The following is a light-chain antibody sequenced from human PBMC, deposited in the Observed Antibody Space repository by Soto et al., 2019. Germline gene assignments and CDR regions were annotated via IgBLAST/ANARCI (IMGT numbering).Light chain of an antibody. CDR2: GAS. CDR3: QQYDSSPLT. CDR1: QSLSNIY. J-gene: IGKJ4*01. V-gene: IGKV3-20*01. Sequence: EIVLTQSPGTLSLSPGEGATLSCRASQSLSNIYLAWYQQKPGQALRLLIYGASSRATGIPDRFSGSGSGTEFTLTINRLEPEDFAVYYCQQYDSSPLTFGGGTKVDI.